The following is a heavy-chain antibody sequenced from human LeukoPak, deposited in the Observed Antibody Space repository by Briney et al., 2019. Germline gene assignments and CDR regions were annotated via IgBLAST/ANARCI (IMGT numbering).Heavy chain of an antibody. Sequence: GGSLRLSCAASGFTFSNYWMHWVRQVPGKGPVWVSRINNDGSGTSYADSVKGRFTISRDNAKNTLYLQMNTLRAEDTAVYYCAKVRTSLWIQIFDYWGQGTLVTVSS. J-gene: IGHJ4*02. D-gene: IGHD5-18*01. CDR2: INNDGSGT. CDR3: AKVRTSLWIQIFDY. V-gene: IGHV3-74*01. CDR1: GFTFSNYW.